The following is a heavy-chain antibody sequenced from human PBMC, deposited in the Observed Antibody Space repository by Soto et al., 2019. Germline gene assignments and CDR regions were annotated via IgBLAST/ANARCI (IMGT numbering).Heavy chain of an antibody. V-gene: IGHV4-4*02. CDR1: GGSITHDNW. CDR3: AKDHTGADAFDI. J-gene: IGHJ3*02. D-gene: IGHD7-27*01. Sequence: PSETLSLTCAVSGGSITHDNWWNWARQPPGKGLEWIGEISHSGTTNYNPSLKRRVTISVDMSKNQLSLKLTSVTAADTAVYYCAKDHTGADAFDIWGQGIMVTVS. CDR2: ISHSGTT.